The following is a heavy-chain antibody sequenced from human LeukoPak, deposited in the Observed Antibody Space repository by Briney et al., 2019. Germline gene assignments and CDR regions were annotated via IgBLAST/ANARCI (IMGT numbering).Heavy chain of an antibody. D-gene: IGHD5-24*01. V-gene: IGHV3-7*01. J-gene: IGHJ4*02. CDR1: GFIFSNYW. Sequence: GGSLRLSCATSGFIFSNYWMSWVRQAPGKGLEWVANIKQDGSETYYVDSVKGRFTISRDDAKNSLYLQMNSLRAEDTAVYYCARDISSATTRELGWWGQGTLVTVSS. CDR3: ARDISSATTRELGW. CDR2: IKQDGSET.